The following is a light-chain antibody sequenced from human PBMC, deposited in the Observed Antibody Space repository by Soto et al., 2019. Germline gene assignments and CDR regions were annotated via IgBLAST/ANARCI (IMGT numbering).Light chain of an antibody. CDR1: QSVTTR. J-gene: IGKJ5*01. CDR2: GAS. Sequence: EIVMTQSPGTLSLSPGERATLSCRASQSVTTRLAWYQHKPGQAPTLLMSGASNRASGVPVRFSGSGSGTDFTLTITRLEPEDFALYYCQQYGGSPITFGLGTRL. V-gene: IGKV3-20*01. CDR3: QQYGGSPIT.